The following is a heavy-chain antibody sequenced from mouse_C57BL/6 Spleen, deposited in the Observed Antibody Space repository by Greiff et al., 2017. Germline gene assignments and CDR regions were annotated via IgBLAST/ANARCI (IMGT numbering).Heavy chain of an antibody. Sequence: VQLQASGAELAKPGASVKLSCKASGYTFTSYWMHWVQQRPGQGLEWIGYINPSSGYTKYNQKFKDKATLTADKSSITAYMQLSSLTYEDSAVYYCARVGAPRGWFAYWGQGTLVTVSA. CDR2: INPSSGYT. J-gene: IGHJ3*01. CDR3: ARVGAPRGWFAY. CDR1: GYTFTSYW. V-gene: IGHV1-7*01. D-gene: IGHD3-1*01.